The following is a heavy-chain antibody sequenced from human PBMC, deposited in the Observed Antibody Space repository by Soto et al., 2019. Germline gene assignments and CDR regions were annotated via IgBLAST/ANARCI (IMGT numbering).Heavy chain of an antibody. CDR3: ARAGYYGSGSYYTTGYYFDY. CDR1: GYTFTSYG. V-gene: IGHV1-18*01. D-gene: IGHD3-10*01. Sequence: GASVKVSCKASGYTFTSYGISWVRQAPGQGLEWMGWISAYNGNTNYAQKLQGRVTMTTDTSTSTAYMELRSLRSDDTAVYYCARAGYYGSGSYYTTGYYFDYWGQGTLVTVSS. J-gene: IGHJ4*02. CDR2: ISAYNGNT.